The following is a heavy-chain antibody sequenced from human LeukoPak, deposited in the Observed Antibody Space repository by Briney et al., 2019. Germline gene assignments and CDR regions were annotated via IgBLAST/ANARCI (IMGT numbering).Heavy chain of an antibody. CDR2: IIPSGGST. V-gene: IGHV1-46*01. CDR1: GYTFTSYY. CDR3: ARWWDDGSGYSYLYGMDV. J-gene: IGHJ6*02. Sequence: ASVKVSCKASGYTFTSYYMHWVRQAPGQGLEWMGIIIPSGGSTSYAQMFQGRDTMTRDTSTSTVYMELSSLRSEDTDVYYCARWWDDGSGYSYLYGMDVWGQGTTVTVSS. D-gene: IGHD3-22*01.